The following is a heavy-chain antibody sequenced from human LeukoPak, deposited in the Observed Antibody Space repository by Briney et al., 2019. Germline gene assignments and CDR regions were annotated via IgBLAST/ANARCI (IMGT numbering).Heavy chain of an antibody. CDR2: MNPNSGNT. CDR3: ARGAVPAAGDWFDP. J-gene: IGHJ5*02. Sequence: ASVKVSCKASGYTFTSYDINWLRQATGQGLEWMGWMNPNSGNTGYAQKFQGRVTITRNTSISTAYMELSSLRSEDTAVYYCARGAVPAAGDWFDPWGQGTLVTVSS. V-gene: IGHV1-8*03. D-gene: IGHD2-2*01. CDR1: GYTFTSYD.